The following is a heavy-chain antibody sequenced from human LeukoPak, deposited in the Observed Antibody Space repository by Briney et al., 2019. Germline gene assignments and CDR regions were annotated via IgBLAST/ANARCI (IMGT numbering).Heavy chain of an antibody. CDR2: ISGSGGST. Sequence: GGSLRLSCAASGFTFSSYGMSWVRQAPGKGLEWVSAISGSGGSTYYADSVKGRFTISRDNSKNTLYLHMNSLRAEDTAVYYCAELLAPLFDYWGQGTLVTVSS. CDR3: AELLAPLFDY. D-gene: IGHD3-3*02. V-gene: IGHV3-23*01. J-gene: IGHJ4*02. CDR1: GFTFSSYG.